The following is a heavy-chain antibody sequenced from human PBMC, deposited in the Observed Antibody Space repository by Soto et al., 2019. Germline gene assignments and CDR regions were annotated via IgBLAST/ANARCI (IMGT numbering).Heavy chain of an antibody. CDR2: IYYSGST. J-gene: IGHJ4*02. CDR1: GGSISSSSYY. Sequence: QLQLQESGPGLVKPSETLSLTCTVSGGSISSSSYYWGWIRQPPGKGLEWIGSIYYSGSTYYNPYLNSRVTISVDTFKNQVSLQLGSVTAADPAVYYCARSLVGATTLGFDYRGQGTLVTVSS. V-gene: IGHV4-39*01. CDR3: ARSLVGATTLGFDY. D-gene: IGHD1-26*01.